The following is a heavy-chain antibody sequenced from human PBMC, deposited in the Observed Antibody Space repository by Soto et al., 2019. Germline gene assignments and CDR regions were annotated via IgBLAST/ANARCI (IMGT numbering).Heavy chain of an antibody. CDR2: ISSSSRYI. Sequence: SGGSLRLSCAASGFTFSSYSMNWVRQALGKGLEWVSYISSSSRYIYYADSLKGRFTISRDNAKNSLFLQMNSLRAEDTAVYYCARDREVVAGTASSDYWGQGTLVTVSS. CDR3: ARDREVVAGTASSDY. V-gene: IGHV3-21*05. D-gene: IGHD6-19*01. J-gene: IGHJ4*02. CDR1: GFTFSSYS.